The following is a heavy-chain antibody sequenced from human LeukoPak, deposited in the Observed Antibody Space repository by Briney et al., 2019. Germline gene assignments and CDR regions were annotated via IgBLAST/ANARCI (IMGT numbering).Heavy chain of an antibody. CDR3: ARHRYSGSYSYYFDY. CDR2: IYTSGST. V-gene: IGHV4-4*09. D-gene: IGHD1-26*01. J-gene: IGHJ4*02. CDR1: GGSISSYY. Sequence: PSETLSLTCTVSGGSISSYYWSWIRQPPGKGLEWFGYIYTSGSTNYNPSLKSRVTISVDTSKNQFSLKLSSVTAADTAVYYCARHRYSGSYSYYFDYWGQGTLVTVSS.